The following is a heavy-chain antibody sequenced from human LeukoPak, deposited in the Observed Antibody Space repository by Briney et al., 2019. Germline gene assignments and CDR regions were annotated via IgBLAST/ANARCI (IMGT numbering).Heavy chain of an antibody. CDR1: GFTFSSYE. Sequence: GGSLRLSCAASGFTFSSYEMNWVRQAPGKGLEWVSYISSSGSTIYYADSVKGRFTISRDNAKNSLYLQMNSLRAEDTAVYYCARALYNWNDREIWFDPWGQGTLVTVSS. CDR2: ISSSGSTI. CDR3: ARALYNWNDREIWFDP. J-gene: IGHJ5*02. D-gene: IGHD1-1*01. V-gene: IGHV3-48*03.